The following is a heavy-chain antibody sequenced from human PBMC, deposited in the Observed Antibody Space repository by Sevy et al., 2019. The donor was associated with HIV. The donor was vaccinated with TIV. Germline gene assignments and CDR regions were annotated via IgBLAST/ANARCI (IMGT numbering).Heavy chain of an antibody. CDR3: ARRNDFAI. V-gene: IGHV4-59*08. CDR2: VYYIGGT. J-gene: IGHJ3*02. Sequence: SETLSLTCTVSGGSINSDHWYWIRLPPGKGLEWIGYVYYIGGTNYNPSLKNRVTISVDRTKNQFSLKLTSVTAADTAVYYCARRNDFAIWGQGTMVTVSS. CDR1: GGSINSDH.